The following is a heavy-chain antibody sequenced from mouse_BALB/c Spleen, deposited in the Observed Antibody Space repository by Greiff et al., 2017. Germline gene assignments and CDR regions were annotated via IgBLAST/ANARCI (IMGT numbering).Heavy chain of an antibody. D-gene: IGHD4-1*01. CDR3: ARTAGTWDWYFDV. V-gene: IGHV1-39*01. J-gene: IGHJ1*01. CDR2: INPYYGST. Sequence: VQLQQTGPELVKPGASVKISCKASGYSFTDYIMLWVKQSHGKSLEWIGNINPYYGSTSYNLKFKGKATLTVDKSSSTAYMQLNSLTSEDSAVYYCARTAGTWDWYFDVWGAGTTVTVSS. CDR1: GYSFTDYI.